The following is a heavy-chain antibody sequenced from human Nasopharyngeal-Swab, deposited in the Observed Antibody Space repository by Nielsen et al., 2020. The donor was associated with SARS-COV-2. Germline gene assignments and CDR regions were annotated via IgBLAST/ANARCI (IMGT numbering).Heavy chain of an antibody. CDR2: ISPSGGST. CDR3: AKLPSSRMIRDY. V-gene: IGHV3-23*01. CDR1: GFTFSDSA. D-gene: IGHD3-10*01. J-gene: IGHJ4*02. Sequence: GESLKISCAASGFTFSDSAMSWVRQAPGKGLEWVSVISPSGGSTYYADSVKGRFIISRDNFQNTLYLQMDSLRPEDTAVYYCAKLPSSRMIRDYWGQGTLVTVSS.